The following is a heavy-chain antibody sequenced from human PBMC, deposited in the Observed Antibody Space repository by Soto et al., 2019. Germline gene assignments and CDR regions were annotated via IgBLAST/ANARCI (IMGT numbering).Heavy chain of an antibody. CDR3: ARDVAGGYYYMDV. D-gene: IGHD2-15*01. V-gene: IGHV3-9*01. CDR1: GFTFDDYA. J-gene: IGHJ6*03. CDR2: ISWNSGSI. Sequence: GGSLRLSCAASGFTFDDYAMHWVRQAPGKGLEWVSGISWNSGSIGYADSVKGRFTISRDNAKNSLYLQMNSLRAEDTAVYYCARDVAGGYYYMDVWGKGTTVTVSS.